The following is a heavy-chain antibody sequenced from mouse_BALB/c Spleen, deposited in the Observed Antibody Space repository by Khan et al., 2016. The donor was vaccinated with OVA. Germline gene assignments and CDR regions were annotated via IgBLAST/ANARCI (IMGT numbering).Heavy chain of an antibody. V-gene: IGHV1S81*02. Sequence: QVQLQQPGAELVKPGTSVKISCKASGYTFTSYYMYWVKQRPGQGLEWIGGINPNNGDSNFNEKFKSKATLTVDKSSSTAYMQLGILTSEDSAVYCCARSGYGNPFAYWGQGTLVTVSA. J-gene: IGHJ3*01. D-gene: IGHD2-1*01. CDR1: GYTFTSYY. CDR3: ARSGYGNPFAY. CDR2: INPNNGDS.